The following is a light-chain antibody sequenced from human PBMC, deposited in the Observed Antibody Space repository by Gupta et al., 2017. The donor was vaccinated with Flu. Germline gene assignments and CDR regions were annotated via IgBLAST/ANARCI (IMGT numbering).Light chain of an antibody. J-gene: IGLJ1*01. Sequence: SSDVGRFNYVSRYQQHPSKAPKLLIYDVTNRPSGVPNRFSGSKSGNTASLTISGLQAEDEADYYCSSYTNSRTPDLFGTGTKVTVL. CDR2: DVT. CDR1: SSDVGRFNY. V-gene: IGLV2-14*03. CDR3: SSYTNSRTPDL.